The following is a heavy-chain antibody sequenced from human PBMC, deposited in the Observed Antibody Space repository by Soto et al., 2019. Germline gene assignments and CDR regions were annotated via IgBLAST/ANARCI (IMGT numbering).Heavy chain of an antibody. CDR2: IYYSGST. J-gene: IGHJ5*02. V-gene: IGHV4-59*01. Sequence: NPSETLSLTCTVSGGSISSYYWSWIRQPPGKGLEWIGYIYYSGSTNYNPSLKSRVTISVDTSKNQFSLKLSSVTAADTAVYYCAGWIFREENWFDPWGQGTLVTVSS. CDR3: AGWIFREENWFDP. D-gene: IGHD2-2*03. CDR1: GGSISSYY.